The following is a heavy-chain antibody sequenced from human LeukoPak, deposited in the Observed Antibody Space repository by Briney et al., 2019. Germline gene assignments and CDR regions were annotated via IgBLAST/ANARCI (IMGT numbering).Heavy chain of an antibody. CDR3: AKDSGKFWSGHDY. D-gene: IGHD3-3*01. V-gene: IGHV3-30*18. CDR2: ISYDGSNK. Sequence: GGSLRLSCAASGFTFSSYGMHWVRQAPGKGLEWVAVISYDGSNKYYADSVKGRFTISRDNSKNTLYLQMNSLRGEDTAVYYCAKDSGKFWSGHDYWGQGTLVTVSS. CDR1: GFTFSSYG. J-gene: IGHJ4*02.